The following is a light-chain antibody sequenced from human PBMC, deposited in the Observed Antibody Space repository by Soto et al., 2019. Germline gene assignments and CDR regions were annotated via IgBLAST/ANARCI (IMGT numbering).Light chain of an antibody. CDR2: RPS. CDR1: QSLVYSDGIAY. CDR3: MQGTHWPPT. Sequence: DVVMTQSPLSLPVTLGQPASISCRSSQSLVYSDGIAYLNWFHQRPDQSPRRLIYRPSNRDSEEPDRFSGSGSGTDFTLKRSRVEAEDFGVYYCMQGTHWPPTFGPGTKVEIK. V-gene: IGKV2-30*01. J-gene: IGKJ1*01.